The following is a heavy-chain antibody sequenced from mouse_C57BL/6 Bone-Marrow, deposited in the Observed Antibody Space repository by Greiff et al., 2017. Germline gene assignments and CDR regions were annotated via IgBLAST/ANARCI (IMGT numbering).Heavy chain of an antibody. V-gene: IGHV7-3*01. Sequence: DVMLVESGGGLVQPGGSLSLSCAASGFTFTDYYMSWVRQPPGKALEWLGFIRNKANGYTTEYSASVKGRFTISRDNSQSILYLQMNALRAEDSATYYCARSGRYFDYWGQGTTLTVSS. J-gene: IGHJ2*01. CDR1: GFTFTDYY. CDR2: IRNKANGYTT. CDR3: ARSGRYFDY.